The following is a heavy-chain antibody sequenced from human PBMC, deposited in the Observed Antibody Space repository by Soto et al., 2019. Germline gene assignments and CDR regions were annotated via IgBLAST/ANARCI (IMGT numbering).Heavy chain of an antibody. V-gene: IGHV4-59*01. CDR1: GGSIYTYY. J-gene: IGHJ5*02. Sequence: PSETLSLTCTVSGGSIYTYYWNWIRQSPGKGLEWIGYISDGGSTNYNPSLKSRVTISVDTSKKQVSLKLSSVSAPDTAVYYCARRSSSSLGSLFDPWGRGLLVTVFS. D-gene: IGHD6-6*01. CDR3: ARRSSSSLGSLFDP. CDR2: ISDGGST.